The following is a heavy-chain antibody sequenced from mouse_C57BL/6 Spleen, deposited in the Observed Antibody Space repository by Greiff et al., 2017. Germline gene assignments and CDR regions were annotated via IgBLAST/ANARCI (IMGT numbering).Heavy chain of an antibody. D-gene: IGHD2-13*01. J-gene: IGHJ2*01. CDR3: ARSLSVTD. CDR1: GYPFTSYC. CDR2: INPSDSES. V-gene: IGHV1-52*01. Sequence: QVQLQQPGPELARPASSVKLSCNASGYPFTSYCLNLVKQRPIQSLECIGNINPSDSESHYNQKFKDNTTLTVDKSSSTAYMQISSLTSEVSAVYYCARSLSVTDWGQGTTLTVSS.